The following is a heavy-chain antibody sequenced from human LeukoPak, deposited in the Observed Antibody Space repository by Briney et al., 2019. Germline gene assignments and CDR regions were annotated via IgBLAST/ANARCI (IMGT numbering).Heavy chain of an antibody. V-gene: IGHV4-61*08. CDR3: ARKTFYYDSSGYYYAAFDI. D-gene: IGHD3-22*01. CDR2: IYYSGST. CDR1: GGSISSGGYY. J-gene: IGHJ3*02. Sequence: PSQTLSLTCTVSGGSISSGGYYWSWIRQHPGKGLEWIGYIYYSGSTNYNPSLKSRVTISVDTSKNQFSLKLSSVTAADTAMYYCARKTFYYDSSGYYYAAFDIWGQGTMVTVSS.